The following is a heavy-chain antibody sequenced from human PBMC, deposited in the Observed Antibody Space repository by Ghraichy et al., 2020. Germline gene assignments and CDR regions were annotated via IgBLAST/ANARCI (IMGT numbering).Heavy chain of an antibody. Sequence: SQTLSLTCTVSGGSISSYYWSWIRQPPGKGLEWIGYIYYSGSTNYNPSLKSRVTISVDTSKNQFSLKLSSVTAADTAVYYCARHDYGDYADIWGQGTMVTVSS. J-gene: IGHJ3*02. CDR1: GGSISSYY. D-gene: IGHD4-17*01. CDR2: IYYSGST. CDR3: ARHDYGDYADI. V-gene: IGHV4-59*08.